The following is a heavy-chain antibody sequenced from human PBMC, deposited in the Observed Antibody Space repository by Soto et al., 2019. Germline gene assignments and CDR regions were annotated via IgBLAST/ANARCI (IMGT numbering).Heavy chain of an antibody. J-gene: IGHJ3*02. V-gene: IGHV4-30-2*01. CDR2: IYHSGST. Sequence: QLQLQESGSGLVKPSQTLSLTCAVSGGSVNSAGYSWSWIRQPPGKGLEWIGYIYHSGSTYYNPCIESRVTISLYRANNPFSLKLSSVTASDTAVNYCARVPIYCDSSGFYHYGTFGIWGQGKMVTVSS. D-gene: IGHD3-22*01. CDR3: ARVPIYCDSSGFYHYGTFGI. CDR1: GGSVNSAGYS.